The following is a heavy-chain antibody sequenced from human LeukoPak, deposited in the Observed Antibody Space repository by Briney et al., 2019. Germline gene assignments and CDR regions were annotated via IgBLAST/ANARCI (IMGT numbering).Heavy chain of an antibody. J-gene: IGHJ4*02. CDR1: GFTFSSHA. V-gene: IGHV3-53*01. CDR3: AREGFSGSSRGYFDY. CDR2: IYSGGST. Sequence: GGSLRLSCAASGFTFSSHAMSWDRQAPGKGLEWVSVIYSGGSTYYADSVKGRFTISRDNSKNTLYLQINSLRAEDTAVYYCAREGFSGSSRGYFDYWGQGTLVTVSS. D-gene: IGHD6-6*01.